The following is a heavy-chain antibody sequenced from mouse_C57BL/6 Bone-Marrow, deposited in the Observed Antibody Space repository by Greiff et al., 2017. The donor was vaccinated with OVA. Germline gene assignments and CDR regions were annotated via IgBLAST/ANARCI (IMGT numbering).Heavy chain of an antibody. CDR2: INPGSGGT. CDR1: GYAFTNYL. D-gene: IGHD1-1*01. J-gene: IGHJ1*03. Sequence: QVHVKQSGAELVRPGTSVKVSCKASGYAFTNYLIEWVKQRPGQGLEWIGVINPGSGGTNYNEKFKGKATLTADKSSSTAYMQLSSLTSEDSAVYFCARGGGSSYWWYFDVWGTGTTVTVSS. V-gene: IGHV1-54*01. CDR3: ARGGGSSYWWYFDV.